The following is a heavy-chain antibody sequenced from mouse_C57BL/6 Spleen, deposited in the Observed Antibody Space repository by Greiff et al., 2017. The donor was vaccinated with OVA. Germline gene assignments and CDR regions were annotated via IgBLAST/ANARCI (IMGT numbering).Heavy chain of an antibody. J-gene: IGHJ4*01. CDR3: ARQYDYSMDY. Sequence: VQLKESGGDLVKPGGSLKLSCAASGFTFSSYGMSWVRQTPDKRLEWVATISSGGSYTYYPDSVKGRFTISRDNAKNTLYLQMSSLKSEDTAMYYCARQYDYSMDYWGQGTSVTVSS. V-gene: IGHV5-6*01. CDR2: ISSGGSYT. D-gene: IGHD2-4*01. CDR1: GFTFSSYG.